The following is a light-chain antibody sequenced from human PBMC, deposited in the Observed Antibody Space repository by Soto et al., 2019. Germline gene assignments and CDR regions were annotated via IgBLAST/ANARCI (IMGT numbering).Light chain of an antibody. CDR1: SSNIGAGYD. Sequence: QSVLTQPPSVSGAPGQRVTISCTGSSSNIGAGYDVHWYQQLPGTAPKLLIYGNSNRPSGVPDRFSGSKSDTSASLAITGLQAEDEADYYCQSYDSSLSGRGVVFGGGTKLTVL. CDR3: QSYDSSLSGRGVV. J-gene: IGLJ2*01. CDR2: GNS. V-gene: IGLV1-40*01.